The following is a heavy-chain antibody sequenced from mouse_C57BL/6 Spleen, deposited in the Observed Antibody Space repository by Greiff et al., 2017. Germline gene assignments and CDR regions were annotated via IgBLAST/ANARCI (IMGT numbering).Heavy chain of an antibody. CDR1: GFSLTSYG. V-gene: IGHV2-2*01. D-gene: IGHD2-3*01. CDR2: IWSGGST. J-gene: IGHJ4*01. CDR3: AGYDGYYGGVLYAMDY. Sequence: QVHVKQSGPGLVQPSQSLSITCTVSGFSLTSYGVHWVRQSPGKGLEWLGVIWSGGSTDYNAAFISRLSISKDNSKSQVFFKMNSLQADDTAIYYCAGYDGYYGGVLYAMDYWGQGTSVTVSS.